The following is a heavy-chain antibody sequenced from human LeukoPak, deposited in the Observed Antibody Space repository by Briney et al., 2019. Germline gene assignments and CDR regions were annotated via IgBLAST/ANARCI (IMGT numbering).Heavy chain of an antibody. J-gene: IGHJ6*03. D-gene: IGHD3-3*01. CDR1: GFSFSNYG. V-gene: IGHV3-33*01. CDR3: ARGAYDFWSGYYLNVYYYYMDV. CDR2: IWYDGSHE. Sequence: GGSLRLSCAASGFSFSNYGMHWVRQAPGKGLEWVAIIWYDGSHEHYADSVKGRFTISRDNAKNSLYLQMNGLRAEDTAVYYCARGAYDFWSGYYLNVYYYYMDVWGKGTTVTVSS.